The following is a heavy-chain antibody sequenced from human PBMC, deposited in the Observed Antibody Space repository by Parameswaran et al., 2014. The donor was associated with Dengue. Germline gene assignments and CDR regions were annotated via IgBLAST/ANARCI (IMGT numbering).Heavy chain of an antibody. V-gene: IGHV3-11*01. D-gene: IGHD6-19*01. CDR2: ISSTGSAM. J-gene: IGHJ4*02. Sequence: KGLEWVSYISSTGSAMSYADSVKGRFTISRDNAKNSLSLQMNSLRVDDTAVYYCARDAGSGWAIDSWGQGTLVTVSS. CDR3: ARDAGSGWAIDS.